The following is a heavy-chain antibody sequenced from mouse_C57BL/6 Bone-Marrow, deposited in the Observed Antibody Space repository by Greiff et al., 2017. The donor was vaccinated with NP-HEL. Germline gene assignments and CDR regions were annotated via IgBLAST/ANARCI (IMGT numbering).Heavy chain of an antibody. CDR2: ILPGSGST. Sequence: QVQLQQSGAELMKPGASVKLSCKATGYTFTGYWIEWVKQRPGHGLEWIGEILPGSGSTNYNEKFKGKATFTADTSSNTAYMQLSSLTTEDAAIYYCGRPSLDTVVATDYFDYWGQGTTLTVSS. D-gene: IGHD1-1*01. V-gene: IGHV1-9*01. CDR3: GRPSLDTVVATDYFDY. CDR1: GYTFTGYW. J-gene: IGHJ2*01.